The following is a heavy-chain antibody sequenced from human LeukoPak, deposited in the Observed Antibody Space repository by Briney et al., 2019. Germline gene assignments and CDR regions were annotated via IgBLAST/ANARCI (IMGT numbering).Heavy chain of an antibody. D-gene: IGHD3-16*01. V-gene: IGHV5-51*01. J-gene: IGHJ4*02. CDR1: GYSFTSYW. Sequence: GASLKISCKGSGYSFTSYWIGWVRQMPGKGLEWVGIIYPGDSDTRYTPSFRGQVTISVDKSTTTAYLQWRSLKASDTAMYYCARQFRQGALFDYWGQGTLVTVSS. CDR3: ARQFRQGALFDY. CDR2: IYPGDSDT.